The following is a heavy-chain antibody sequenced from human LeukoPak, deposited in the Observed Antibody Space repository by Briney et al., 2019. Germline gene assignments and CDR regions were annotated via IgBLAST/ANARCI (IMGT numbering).Heavy chain of an antibody. CDR2: ISYDGSNK. D-gene: IGHD6-19*01. V-gene: IGHV3-30*18. J-gene: IGHJ6*03. CDR3: AKEGAEKDSSGWPRRGYYYYYYMDV. CDR1: GFTFSSYG. Sequence: HPGGSLRLSCAASGFTFSSYGMHWVRQPPGKGLEWVAVISYDGSNKYYADSVKGRFTISRDNSKNTLYLKMNSLRDEDTAVYYCAKEGAEKDSSGWPRRGYYYYYYMDVWGKGTTVTVSS.